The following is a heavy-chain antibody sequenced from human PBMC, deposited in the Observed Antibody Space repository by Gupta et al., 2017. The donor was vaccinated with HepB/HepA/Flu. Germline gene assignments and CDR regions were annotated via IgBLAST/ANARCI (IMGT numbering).Heavy chain of an antibody. CDR1: GFTFSSYA. D-gene: IGHD2-15*01. J-gene: IGHJ3*02. CDR3: ARDRYCSGGSCLNDAFDI. V-gene: IGHV3-30-3*01. Sequence: QVQLVESGGGVVQPGRSPRLSCAASGFTFSSYAMHWVRQAPGKGLEWVAVISYDGSNKYYADSVKGRFTISRDNSKNTLYLQMNSLRAEDTAVYYCARDRYCSGGSCLNDAFDIWGQGTMVTVSS. CDR2: ISYDGSNK.